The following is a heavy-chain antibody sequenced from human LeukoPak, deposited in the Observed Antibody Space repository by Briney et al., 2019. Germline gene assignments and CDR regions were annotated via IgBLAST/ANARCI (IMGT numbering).Heavy chain of an antibody. CDR3: AKGFYDSTGYFDY. J-gene: IGHJ4*02. V-gene: IGHV3-9*01. D-gene: IGHD3-22*01. CDR1: GFTFDDYA. CDR2: ISRNSGSI. Sequence: GGSLRLSCAASGFTFDDYAMHWVPQAPGKRLEGVSGISRNSGSISYADSVKGRFTISRDNAKNSLYLQMNSLRAEDTALYYCAKGFYDSTGYFDYWGQGTLVTVSS.